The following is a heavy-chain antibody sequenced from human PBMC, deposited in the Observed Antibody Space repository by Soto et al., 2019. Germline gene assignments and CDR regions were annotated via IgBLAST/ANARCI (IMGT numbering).Heavy chain of an antibody. CDR2: IWYDGSNK. D-gene: IGHD3-16*02. Sequence: GGSLRLSCAASGFTFSSYGMHWVRQAPGKGLEWVAVIWYDGSNKYYADSVKGRFTISRDNSKNTLYLQMNSLRVEDTAVYYCAREMITFGGVISYYYGMDVWGQGTTVTVSS. CDR3: AREMITFGGVISYYYGMDV. J-gene: IGHJ6*02. V-gene: IGHV3-33*01. CDR1: GFTFSSYG.